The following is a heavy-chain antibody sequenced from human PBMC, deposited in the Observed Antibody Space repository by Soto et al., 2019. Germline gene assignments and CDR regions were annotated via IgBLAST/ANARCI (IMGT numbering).Heavy chain of an antibody. CDR3: AKGVGPEYYYYYYGMDV. D-gene: IGHD3-3*01. V-gene: IGHV3-23*01. CDR1: GFTFSSYA. Sequence: PGGSLRLSCAASGFTFSSYAMSWVRQAPGKGLEWVSAISGSGGSTYYADSVKGRFTISRDNSKNTLYLQMNSLRAEDTAVYYYAKGVGPEYYYYYYGMDVWGQGTTVTVSS. J-gene: IGHJ6*02. CDR2: ISGSGGST.